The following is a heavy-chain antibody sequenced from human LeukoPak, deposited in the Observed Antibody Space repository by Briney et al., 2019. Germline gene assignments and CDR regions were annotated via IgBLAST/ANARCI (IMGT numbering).Heavy chain of an antibody. Sequence: PGGSLRLSCAASGFTFSSYSMNWVRQAPGKGLEWVSSISSSSSYIYYADSVKGRFTISRDNAKNSLYLQMNSLRAEDTAVYYCAKTPPTVDTAMDTFDYWGQGTLVTVSS. CDR2: ISSSSSYI. V-gene: IGHV3-21*01. D-gene: IGHD5-18*01. CDR3: AKTPPTVDTAMDTFDY. CDR1: GFTFSSYS. J-gene: IGHJ4*02.